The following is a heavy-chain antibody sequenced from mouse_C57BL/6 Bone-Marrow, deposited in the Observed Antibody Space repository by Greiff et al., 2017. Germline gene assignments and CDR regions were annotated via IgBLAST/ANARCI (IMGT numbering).Heavy chain of an antibody. Sequence: VQLKQSGGGLVKPGGSLKLSCAASGFTFSSYAMSWVRQTPEKRLEWVATISDGGSYTYYPDNVKGRFTISRDNAKNNLYLQMSHLKSEDTAMYYCARVLALYEAWFAYWGQGTLVTVSA. J-gene: IGHJ3*01. CDR3: ARVLALYEAWFAY. CDR1: GFTFSSYA. D-gene: IGHD1-3*01. CDR2: ISDGGSYT. V-gene: IGHV5-4*01.